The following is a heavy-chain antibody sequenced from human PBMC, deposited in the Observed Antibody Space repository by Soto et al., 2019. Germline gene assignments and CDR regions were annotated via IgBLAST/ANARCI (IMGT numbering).Heavy chain of an antibody. V-gene: IGHV3-13*01. CDR3: ARVSTSNGYFDY. D-gene: IGHD1-26*01. J-gene: IGHJ4*02. CDR1: GFTFSRYD. Sequence: GSLRLSCAASGFTFSRYDMHWVRQATGKGLEWVSAIGTAGDTYYPGSVKGRFTISRENAKNSLYLQMNSLRAGDTAVYYCARVSTSNGYFDYWGQGTLVTVSS. CDR2: IGTAGDT.